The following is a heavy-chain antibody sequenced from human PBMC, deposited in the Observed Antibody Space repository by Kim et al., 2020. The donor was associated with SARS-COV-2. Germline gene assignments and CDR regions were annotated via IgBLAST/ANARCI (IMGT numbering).Heavy chain of an antibody. D-gene: IGHD1-26*01. V-gene: IGHV3-30-3*01. J-gene: IGHJ4*02. Sequence: GSLRLSCAASGFTFSSYAMHWVRQAPGKGLEWVAVISYDGSNKYYADSVKGRFTISRDNSKNTLYLQMNSLRAEDTAVYYCARDRRGSYAFDYWGQGTLVTVSS. CDR1: GFTFSSYA. CDR2: ISYDGSNK. CDR3: ARDRRGSYAFDY.